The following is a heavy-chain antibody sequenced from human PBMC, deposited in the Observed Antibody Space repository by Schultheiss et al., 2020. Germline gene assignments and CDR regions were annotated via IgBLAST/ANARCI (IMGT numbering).Heavy chain of an antibody. Sequence: SVKVSCEASGYTFTGNYMHWVRQAPGQGLEWMGWIIPIFGIANYAQKFQGRVTITADKSTSTAYMELSSLRSEDTAVYYCARDRGEWDVWGQGTTVTGSS. V-gene: IGHV1-69*10. CDR1: GYTFTGNY. D-gene: IGHD3-3*01. CDR2: IIPIFGIA. J-gene: IGHJ6*02. CDR3: ARDRGEWDV.